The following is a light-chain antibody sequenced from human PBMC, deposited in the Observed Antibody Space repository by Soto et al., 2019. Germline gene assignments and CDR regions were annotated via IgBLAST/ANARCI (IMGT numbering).Light chain of an antibody. Sequence: QSALTQPASVSGSPGQSITISCTGSSSDVGRYNLVSWHQQYPGKAPKLMIYEGSKRPSGVSNRFSGSKSGNTASLTISGLQAEDDSDYYCCSYAARGTLVVGGGTQLTVL. CDR3: CSYAARGTLV. V-gene: IGLV2-23*01. CDR1: SSDVGRYNL. CDR2: EGS. J-gene: IGLJ3*02.